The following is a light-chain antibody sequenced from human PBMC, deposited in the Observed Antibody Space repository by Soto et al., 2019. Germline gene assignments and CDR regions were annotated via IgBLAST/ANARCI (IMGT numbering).Light chain of an antibody. CDR2: TNN. V-gene: IGLV1-44*01. CDR1: SSKIGSNT. CDR3: AAWDDSLNGHVV. J-gene: IGLJ2*01. Sequence: QSVLTQPPSASGTPGQRVTISCSGSSSKIGSNTVNWYQQLPGTAPKVLIYTNNQRPSGVPDRFSGSKSGTSASLAISGLQSEDEADYYCAAWDDSLNGHVVFGGGTQLTVL.